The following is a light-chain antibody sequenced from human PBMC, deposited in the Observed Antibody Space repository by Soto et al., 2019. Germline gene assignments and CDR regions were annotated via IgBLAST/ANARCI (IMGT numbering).Light chain of an antibody. CDR1: QSVSSSY. Sequence: EIVMTQSPATLSVSPGERATLSCRASQSVSSSYLAWYRQKPGQAPRLLIYGASSRATGIPDRFSGSGSGTEFTLTISSLQSEDFAVYYCQQYNNWWTFGQGTKVDIK. CDR3: QQYNNWWT. V-gene: IGKV3D-15*01. J-gene: IGKJ1*01. CDR2: GAS.